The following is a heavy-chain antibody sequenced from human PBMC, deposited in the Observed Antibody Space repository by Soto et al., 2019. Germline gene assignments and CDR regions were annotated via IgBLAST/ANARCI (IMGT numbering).Heavy chain of an antibody. CDR3: ASTPGYCSGGSCAAYYYGMDV. V-gene: IGHV5-10-1*01. CDR1: GCSFTSYW. D-gene: IGHD2-15*01. CDR2: IDPSDSYT. Sequence: VDALKSSGKGCGCSFTSYWISWLRQMPGKGLEWMGRIDPSDSYTNNSPSFQGHVTISADKSISTAYLQWSSLKASDTAMYYCASTPGYCSGGSCAAYYYGMDVWGQGTTVTVSS. J-gene: IGHJ6*02.